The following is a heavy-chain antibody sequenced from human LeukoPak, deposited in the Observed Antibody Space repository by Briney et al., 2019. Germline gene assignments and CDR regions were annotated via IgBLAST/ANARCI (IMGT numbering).Heavy chain of an antibody. J-gene: IGHJ4*02. CDR1: GDSITGYY. CDR2: INHSRST. Sequence: PSETLSLTCSVSGDSITGYYWGWIRQPPGKGLEWIGEINHSRSTNYNPSLKSRVTISVDTSKNQFSLKLSSVTAADTAVYYCARRSSRYYGSGSYRKYYFDYWGQGTLVTVSS. D-gene: IGHD3-10*01. CDR3: ARRSSRYYGSGSYRKYYFDY. V-gene: IGHV4-34*01.